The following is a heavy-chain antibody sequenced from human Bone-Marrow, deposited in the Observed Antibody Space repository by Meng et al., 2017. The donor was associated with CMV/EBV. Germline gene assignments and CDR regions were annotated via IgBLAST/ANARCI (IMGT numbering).Heavy chain of an antibody. Sequence: SETLSLTCTVSGYSISSGYYWGWIRQPPGKGLEWIGSIYHSGSTYYNPSLKSRVTISVDTSKNQFSLKLSSVTAADTAVYYCARVLSHYYDCWFDPWVQGTLVTVSS. J-gene: IGHJ5*02. V-gene: IGHV4-38-2*02. CDR3: ARVLSHYYDCWFDP. CDR1: GYSISSGYY. D-gene: IGHD3-22*01. CDR2: IYHSGST.